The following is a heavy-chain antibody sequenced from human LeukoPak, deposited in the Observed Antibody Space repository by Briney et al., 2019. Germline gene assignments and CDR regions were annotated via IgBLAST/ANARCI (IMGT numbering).Heavy chain of an antibody. Sequence: GALRLSCAASGFTVSSNYMSWVRQALGKGLEWVSVIYSGGSTYYADSVKGRFTISRDNSKNALYLQMNSLRAEDTAVYYCARDPGSAFDYWGQGTLVTVSS. CDR2: IYSGGST. J-gene: IGHJ4*02. CDR3: ARDPGSAFDY. V-gene: IGHV3-53*01. D-gene: IGHD1-1*01. CDR1: GFTVSSNY.